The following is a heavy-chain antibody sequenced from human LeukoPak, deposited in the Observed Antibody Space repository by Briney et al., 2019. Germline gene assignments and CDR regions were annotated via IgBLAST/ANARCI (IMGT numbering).Heavy chain of an antibody. V-gene: IGHV1-69*04. CDR1: GYTFTSYD. CDR2: IIPILGIA. Sequence: GASVKVSCKASGYTFTSYDINWVRQATGQGLEWMGRIIPILGIANYAQKFQGRVTITADKSTSTAYMELSSLRSEDTAVYYCAREGYYDFWSGQNAVDYWGQGTLVTVSS. J-gene: IGHJ4*02. CDR3: AREGYYDFWSGQNAVDY. D-gene: IGHD3-3*01.